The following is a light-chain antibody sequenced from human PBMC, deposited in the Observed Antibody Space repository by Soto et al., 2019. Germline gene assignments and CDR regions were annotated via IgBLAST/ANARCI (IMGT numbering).Light chain of an antibody. CDR3: QQRSDWPSIT. J-gene: IGKJ5*01. CDR2: DAS. V-gene: IGKV3-11*01. CDR1: QSVSSY. Sequence: EVVLTQSPDTLTLSPGDRATLCCRASQSVSSYLAWYQQKPGQAPRLLIYDASSRATGIPARFSGSGSVTDFTLTISSLEPEDFAVYYCQQRSDWPSITFCQGTRLEI.